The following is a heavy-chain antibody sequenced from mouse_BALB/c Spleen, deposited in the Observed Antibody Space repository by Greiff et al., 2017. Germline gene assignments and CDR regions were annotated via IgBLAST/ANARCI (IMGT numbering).Heavy chain of an antibody. V-gene: IGHV3-2*02. J-gene: IGHJ2*01. CDR3: ARDGYDGGY. D-gene: IGHD2-2*01. CDR2: ISYSGST. Sequence: EVKLQESGPGLVKPSQSLSLTCTVTGYSITSDYAWNWIRQFPGNKLEWMGYISYSGSTSYNPSLKSRISITRDTSKNQFFLQLNSVTTEDTATYYCARDGYDGGYWGQGTTLTVSS. CDR1: GYSITSDYA.